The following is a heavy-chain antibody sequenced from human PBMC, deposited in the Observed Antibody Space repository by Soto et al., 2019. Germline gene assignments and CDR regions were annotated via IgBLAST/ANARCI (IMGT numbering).Heavy chain of an antibody. V-gene: IGHV1-46*03. CDR1: GNTFSNNY. CDR2: INPSGGHT. D-gene: IGHD2-21*02. Sequence: ASVKVSCKASGNTFSNNYIHWVRQAPGQGLEWMGTINPSGGHTTYAQKFLGRVTMTRDTSTSTLYMEVTRLRSEDTAVYYCARGGHVVVVTAAFYYWGQGTLVTVSS. CDR3: ARGGHVVVVTAAFYY. J-gene: IGHJ4*02.